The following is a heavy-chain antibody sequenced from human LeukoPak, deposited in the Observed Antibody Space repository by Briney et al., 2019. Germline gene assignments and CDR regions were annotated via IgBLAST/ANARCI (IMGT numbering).Heavy chain of an antibody. CDR3: AREIGLRYFDWLSPPPYYYYYGMDV. J-gene: IGHJ6*02. Sequence: ASVKVSCKASGYTFTGYYMHWVRQAPGQGLEWMGWINPNSGGTNYAQKFQGRVTMTRDTSISTAYMELSRLRSDDTAVYYRAREIGLRYFDWLSPPPYYYYYGMDVWGQGTTVTVSS. CDR1: GYTFTGYY. CDR2: INPNSGGT. D-gene: IGHD3-9*01. V-gene: IGHV1-2*02.